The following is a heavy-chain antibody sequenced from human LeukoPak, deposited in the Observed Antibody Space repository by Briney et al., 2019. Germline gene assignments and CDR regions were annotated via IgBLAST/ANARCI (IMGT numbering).Heavy chain of an antibody. V-gene: IGHV3-21*01. Sequence: GGSLRLSCAASGFTFSSYSMNWVRQAPGRGLEWVSSISSSSSYIYYADSVKGRFTISRDNSKNTLYLQMNSLRAEDTAVYYCAKDFGRYCSGGSCYAHFDYWGQGTLVTVSS. CDR3: AKDFGRYCSGGSCYAHFDY. J-gene: IGHJ4*02. CDR1: GFTFSSYS. CDR2: ISSSSSYI. D-gene: IGHD2-15*01.